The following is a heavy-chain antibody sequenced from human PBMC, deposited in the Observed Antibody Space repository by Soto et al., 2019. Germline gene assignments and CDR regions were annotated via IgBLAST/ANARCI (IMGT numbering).Heavy chain of an antibody. Sequence: PGGSLRLSCGASGGTFRPYAMRWCRQAPGKGLEWVSAISGSGGSTYYADSVKGRFTISRDNSKNTLYLQMNSLRAEDTAVYYCAKVWTIAAPALDVWGKGTTVTVSS. CDR2: ISGSGGST. CDR3: AKVWTIAAPALDV. J-gene: IGHJ6*04. D-gene: IGHD6-6*01. V-gene: IGHV3-23*01. CDR1: GGTFRPYA.